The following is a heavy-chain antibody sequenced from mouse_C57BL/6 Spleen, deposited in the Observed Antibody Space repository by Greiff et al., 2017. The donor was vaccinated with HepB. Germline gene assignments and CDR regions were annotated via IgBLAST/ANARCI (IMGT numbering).Heavy chain of an antibody. CDR2: ISYDGSN. J-gene: IGHJ1*03. CDR1: GYSITSGYY. V-gene: IGHV3-6*01. D-gene: IGHD1-1*01. Sequence: EVHLVESGPGLVKPSQSLSLTCSVTGYSITSGYYWNWIRQFPGNKLEWMGYISYDGSNNYNPSLKNRISITRDTSKNQFFLKLNSVTTEDTATYYCARGGYYYGSSPYWYFDVWGTGTTVTVSS. CDR3: ARGGYYYGSSPYWYFDV.